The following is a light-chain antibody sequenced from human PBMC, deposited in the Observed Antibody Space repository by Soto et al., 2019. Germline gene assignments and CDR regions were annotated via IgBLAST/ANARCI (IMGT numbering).Light chain of an antibody. CDR2: SAS. V-gene: IGKV1-5*01. CDR1: QSISSW. J-gene: IGKJ5*01. CDR3: QQYNSCPHT. Sequence: DILITMPPSTVSAAVGDRLTITCRASQSISSWLAWYQQKPGKAPKLLIYSASSLHSGVPSRFSGSRSGTDFTLTISSLQPEDFAAYYCQQYNSCPHTFGRGTRLDIK.